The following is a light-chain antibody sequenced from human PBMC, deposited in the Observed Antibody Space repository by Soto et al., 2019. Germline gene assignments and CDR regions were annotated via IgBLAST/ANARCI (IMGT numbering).Light chain of an antibody. J-gene: IGKJ4*01. CDR2: GAS. V-gene: IGKV3-20*01. CDR1: QSVNNNY. CDR3: QQYGSSPLT. Sequence: EIVLTQSPGTLSLSPGERATLSCRASQSVNNNYLAWYQQKPGQAPRLYIYGASTRATGIPDRFSGGGSATDFTLTISRLEPEDFAVYYGQQYGSSPLTFGGGTKVEIK.